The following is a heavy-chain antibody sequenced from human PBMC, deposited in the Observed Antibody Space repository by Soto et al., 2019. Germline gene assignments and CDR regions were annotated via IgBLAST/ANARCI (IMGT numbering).Heavy chain of an antibody. V-gene: IGHV3-73*02. Sequence: EVQLVESGGGLVQPGGSLKLSCAASGFTFSGSAMHWVRQASGKGLEWVGRIRSKANSYATAYAASVKGRFTISRDDSKSTAYLQMNSLKTEDTAVYYCTRRGESLVGFDPWGQGTLVTVSS. J-gene: IGHJ5*02. D-gene: IGHD3-16*01. CDR1: GFTFSGSA. CDR3: TRRGESLVGFDP. CDR2: IRSKANSYAT.